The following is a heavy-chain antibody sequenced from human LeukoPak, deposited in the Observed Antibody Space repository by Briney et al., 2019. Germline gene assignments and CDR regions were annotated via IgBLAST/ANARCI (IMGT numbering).Heavy chain of an antibody. CDR2: ISGSGGST. Sequence: GGSLRLSCAASGLTFSSYAMSWVRQAPGKGLEWVSAISGSGGSTYYADSVKGRFTISRDNSKNTLYLQMNSLRAEDTAVYYCAKRAYDFWSGSSYYYYYMDVWGKGTTVTVSS. CDR1: GLTFSSYA. J-gene: IGHJ6*03. V-gene: IGHV3-23*01. CDR3: AKRAYDFWSGSSYYYYYMDV. D-gene: IGHD3-3*01.